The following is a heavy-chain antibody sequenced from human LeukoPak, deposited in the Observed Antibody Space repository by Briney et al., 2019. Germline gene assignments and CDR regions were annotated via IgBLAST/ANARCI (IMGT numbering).Heavy chain of an antibody. J-gene: IGHJ4*02. V-gene: IGHV3-30*02. Sequence: GGSLRLSCAASGFTFSSYGMHWVRQAPGKGLEWVAFIRSDGSTKYYADSVRGRFTISRDNSRNTLYLQTNSLRAEDTAVYYCTHQFSSTLSYYFDNWGQGTLVTVSS. CDR2: IRSDGSTK. D-gene: IGHD6-13*01. CDR3: THQFSSTLSYYFDN. CDR1: GFTFSSYG.